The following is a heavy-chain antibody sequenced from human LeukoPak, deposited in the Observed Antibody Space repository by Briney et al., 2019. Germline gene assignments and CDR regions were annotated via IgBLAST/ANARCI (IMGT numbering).Heavy chain of an antibody. J-gene: IGHJ4*02. CDR1: GGSFSGYY. D-gene: IGHD3-10*01. Sequence: PSETLSLTCAVYGGSFSGYYWSWIRQPPGKGLEWIGEINHSGSTNYNPSLKSRVTISVDTSKNQFSLKLSSVTAADTAVYYCARVLVRGVIIRYYFDYWGQGTLVTVSS. CDR3: ARVLVRGVIIRYYFDY. V-gene: IGHV4-34*01. CDR2: INHSGST.